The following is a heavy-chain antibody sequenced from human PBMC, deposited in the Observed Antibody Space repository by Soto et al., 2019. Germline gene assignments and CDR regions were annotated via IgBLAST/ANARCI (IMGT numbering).Heavy chain of an antibody. V-gene: IGHV1-69*12. CDR1: GGTFSTYA. CDR2: IIPMFGTA. CDR3: ASGIQLWLRRINTGYSG. J-gene: IGHJ4*02. Sequence: QVQLVQSGAEVKKPESSVKVSCKAPGGTFSTYAISWVRQAPGQGLEWMGGIIPMFGTANYAQRLQDRVTMTADEATNTVYMALTSLRSEDTAVYFCASGIQLWLRRINTGYSGWGQVTLVTVSS. D-gene: IGHD5-18*01.